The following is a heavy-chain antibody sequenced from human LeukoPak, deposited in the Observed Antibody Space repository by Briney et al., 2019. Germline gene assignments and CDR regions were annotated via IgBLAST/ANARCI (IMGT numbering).Heavy chain of an antibody. D-gene: IGHD6-13*01. V-gene: IGHV1-69*04. CDR2: IIPIFGIA. Sequence: SVKVSCKASGGTFISYAISWVRQAPGQGLEWMGRIIPIFGIANYAQKFQGRVTITADKSTSTAYMELSSLRSEDTAVYYCARDQAGNQFVGAFDIWGQGTMVTVSS. J-gene: IGHJ3*02. CDR3: ARDQAGNQFVGAFDI. CDR1: GGTFISYA.